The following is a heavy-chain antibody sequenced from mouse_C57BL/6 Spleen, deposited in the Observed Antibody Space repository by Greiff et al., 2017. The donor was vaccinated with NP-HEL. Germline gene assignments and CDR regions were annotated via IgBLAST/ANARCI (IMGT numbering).Heavy chain of an antibody. CDR3: ARGGDGYYLDY. J-gene: IGHJ2*01. Sequence: QVHVKQSGAELVKPGASVKISCKASGYAFSSYWMNWVKQRPGKGLEWIGQIYPGDGDTNYNGKFKGKATLTADKSSSTAYMQLSSLTSEDSAVYFCARGGDGYYLDYWGQGTTLTVSS. D-gene: IGHD2-3*01. CDR2: IYPGDGDT. V-gene: IGHV1-80*01. CDR1: GYAFSSYW.